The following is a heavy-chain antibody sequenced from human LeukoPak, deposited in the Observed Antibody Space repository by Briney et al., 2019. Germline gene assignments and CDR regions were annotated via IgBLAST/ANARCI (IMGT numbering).Heavy chain of an antibody. V-gene: IGHV1-69*05. Sequence: GASVKVSCKASGYTFTGYYMHWVRQAPGQGLEWMGGIIPIFGTANYAQKFQGRVTITTDESTSTAYMELSSLRSEDTAVYYCARAPRGLEWLPYLDVWGKGTTVTVSS. CDR1: GYTFTGYY. CDR3: ARAPRGLEWLPYLDV. J-gene: IGHJ6*03. D-gene: IGHD3-3*01. CDR2: IIPIFGTA.